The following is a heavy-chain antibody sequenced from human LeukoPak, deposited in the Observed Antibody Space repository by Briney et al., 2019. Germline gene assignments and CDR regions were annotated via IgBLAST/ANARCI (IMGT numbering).Heavy chain of an antibody. D-gene: IGHD6-19*01. CDR2: ISAYNGNT. V-gene: IGHV1-18*01. J-gene: IGHJ4*02. CDR3: ARVKVGIAVAGNTDY. Sequence: GASVKVSCKASGYTFTSYGISWVRQAPGQGLEWMGWISAYNGNTNYAQKLQGRVTMTTDTSTSTAYMELRSLRSDDTAVYYCARVKVGIAVAGNTDYWGQGTLVTVSS. CDR1: GYTFTSYG.